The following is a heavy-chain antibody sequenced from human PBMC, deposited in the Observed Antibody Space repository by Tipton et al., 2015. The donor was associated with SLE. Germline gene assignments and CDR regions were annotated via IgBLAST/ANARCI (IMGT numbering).Heavy chain of an antibody. CDR2: IYHSGST. V-gene: IGHV4-38-2*02. Sequence: TLSLTCAVSGFSISSGYYWGWIRQPPGKGLEWIGSIYHSGSTYYNPSLKSRVTISVDTSKNQFSLKVSSVTAADTAVYYCARDDKWNDPGWWFDPWGQGTLVTVSS. J-gene: IGHJ5*02. CDR1: GFSISSGYY. CDR3: ARDDKWNDPGWWFDP. D-gene: IGHD1-20*01.